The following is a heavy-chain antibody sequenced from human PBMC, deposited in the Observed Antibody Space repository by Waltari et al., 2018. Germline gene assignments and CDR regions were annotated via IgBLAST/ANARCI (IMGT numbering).Heavy chain of an antibody. J-gene: IGHJ2*01. V-gene: IGHV4-34*01. CDR3: ARRGRLVRPDWYFDL. CDR1: GGSFSGYY. D-gene: IGHD6-19*01. CDR2: INHSGST. Sequence: QVQLQQWGAGLLKPSATLSLTCAVYGGSFSGYYWSWIRQPPGKGLEGIGEINHSGSTNYNPSLKSRVTISVDTSKNQFSLKLSSVTAADTAVYYCARRGRLVRPDWYFDLWGRGTLVTVSS.